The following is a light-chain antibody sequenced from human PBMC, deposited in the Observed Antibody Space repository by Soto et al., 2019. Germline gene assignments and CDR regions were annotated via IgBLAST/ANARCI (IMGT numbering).Light chain of an antibody. Sequence: EIVLTQSPGTLSLSPGERATVSCRASQSVSSSYLAWYQQKPGQAPRLLIYGASSRATGIPDRFSGSGSGTDFTLTISRLEPEDFAVYYCQQCGSSPPITFGQGTRPEIK. J-gene: IGKJ5*01. CDR2: GAS. CDR3: QQCGSSPPIT. V-gene: IGKV3-20*01. CDR1: QSVSSSY.